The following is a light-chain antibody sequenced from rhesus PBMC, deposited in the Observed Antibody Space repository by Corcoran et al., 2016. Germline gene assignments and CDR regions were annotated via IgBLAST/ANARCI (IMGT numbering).Light chain of an antibody. Sequence: DIQMTQSPSSLSASVGDTVTITCRASQGSSRWLAWYQQKPGKAPKLLIYKASHLQSGVPSRFSGRGSGTDFTLTIRSLQSEDFASCYCHLYNNRPFTFGPGTKLVI. CDR2: KAS. J-gene: IGKJ3*01. CDR3: HLYNNRPFT. V-gene: IGKV1-22*01. CDR1: QGSSRW.